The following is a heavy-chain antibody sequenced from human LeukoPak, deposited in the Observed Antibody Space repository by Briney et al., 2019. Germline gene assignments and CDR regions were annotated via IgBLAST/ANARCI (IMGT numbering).Heavy chain of an antibody. CDR1: GDSIRSYY. V-gene: IGHV4-59*01. D-gene: IGHD3-22*01. Sequence: TSETLSLTCTVSGDSIRSYYWGWIRQPPGRGLEYIGYIYSSGSTSYNPSLKSRVTISVDTSKNQFSLKLSSVTAADTAVYYCARDYSYYDTPFGNRAFDTWGQGTMVTVSS. CDR3: ARDYSYYDTPFGNRAFDT. CDR2: IYSSGST. J-gene: IGHJ3*02.